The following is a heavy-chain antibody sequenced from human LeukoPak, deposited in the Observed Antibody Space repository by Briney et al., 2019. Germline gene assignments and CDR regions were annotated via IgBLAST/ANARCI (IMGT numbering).Heavy chain of an antibody. CDR1: GGSISSYY. Sequence: SETLSLTCTVSGGSISSYYWSWIRQPPGKGLEWIGYIYYSGSTNYNPSLKSRVTISVDTSKNQFSLKLSSVTAADTAVYYCARHVEAAEKFDYWGQRTLVTVSS. CDR3: ARHVEAAEKFDY. D-gene: IGHD6-13*01. CDR2: IYYSGST. V-gene: IGHV4-59*08. J-gene: IGHJ4*02.